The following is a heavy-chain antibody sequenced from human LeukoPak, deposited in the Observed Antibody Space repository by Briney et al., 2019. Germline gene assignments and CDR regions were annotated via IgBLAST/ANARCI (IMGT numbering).Heavy chain of an antibody. CDR3: AREGISNGYNRLYYFDR. Sequence: GGSLRLSCAASGFNVSRKYLSWVRQAPGKGLEWVLVIYSGGTTYYADSVKGRFTISRDSSKNTLYLQMNSLRVEDTAVYYCAREGISNGYNRLYYFDRWGQGTLVTVSS. V-gene: IGHV3-53*01. D-gene: IGHD5-24*01. CDR2: IYSGGTT. J-gene: IGHJ4*02. CDR1: GFNVSRKY.